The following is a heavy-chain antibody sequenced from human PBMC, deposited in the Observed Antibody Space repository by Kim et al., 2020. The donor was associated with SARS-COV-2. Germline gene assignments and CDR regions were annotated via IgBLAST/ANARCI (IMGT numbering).Heavy chain of an antibody. D-gene: IGHD3-22*01. Sequence: GGSLRLSCAASGLSFDDSAMNWVRQPPGKGLEWVAVISYDGRNKDYADSVKGRFTISRDNSKRTLYLQMNSLRVEDTAVYYCARGNYYESVILSDYYNGMDVWGQGTTVTVSS. CDR3: ARGNYYESVILSDYYNGMDV. CDR1: GLSFDDSA. CDR2: ISYDGRNK. J-gene: IGHJ6*02. V-gene: IGHV3-30-3*01.